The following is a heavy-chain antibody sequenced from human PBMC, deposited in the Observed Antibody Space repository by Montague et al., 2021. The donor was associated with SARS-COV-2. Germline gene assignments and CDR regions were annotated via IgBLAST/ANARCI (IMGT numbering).Heavy chain of an antibody. CDR3: TREGYQVLWSDYYYYGMDV. J-gene: IGHJ6*02. Sequence: SETLSLTCTVSGGSISSSSYYWGWIRQPPGKGWVWIVTNYYSGSSYYNPSLKIRVIIAADTSKYQLSLRLSSVTAADTAVYDCTREGYQVLWSDYYYYGMDVWGQGTTVTVSS. V-gene: IGHV4-39*02. CDR1: GGSISSSSYY. CDR2: NYYSGSS. D-gene: IGHD2-2*01.